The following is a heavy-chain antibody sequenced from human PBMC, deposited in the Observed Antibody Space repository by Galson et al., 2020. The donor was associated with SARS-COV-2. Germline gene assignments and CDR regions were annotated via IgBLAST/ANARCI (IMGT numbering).Heavy chain of an antibody. CDR2: IHYSGNT. CDR3: ARLGHCTSDSCDHEY. CDR1: GGSISSGNYY. D-gene: IGHD2-8*02. J-gene: IGHJ4*02. Sequence: SETLSLTCTVSGGSISSGNYYWAWIRLPPGKGLEWIGAIHYSGNTHYKPSLKSRVAISVDTSKNHFSLKLSSVTAADTAIYYCARLGHCTSDSCDHEYWGQGTRVTVSS. V-gene: IGHV4-39*07.